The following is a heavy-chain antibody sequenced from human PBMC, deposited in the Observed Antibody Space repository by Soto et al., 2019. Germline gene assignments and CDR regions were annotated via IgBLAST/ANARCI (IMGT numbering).Heavy chain of an antibody. J-gene: IGHJ6*03. D-gene: IGHD2-2*01. CDR3: TSYSNIVVVPGDNYYSPYMDV. CDR1: GFTFSNAW. V-gene: IGHV3-15*01. Sequence: GGSLRLSCAASGFTFSNAWMSWVRQAPGKGLEWVGRIKSKADGGTTDYAAPVKGRFTISRDDSKNTLYLQMNSLKTEDTAVYYCTSYSNIVVVPGDNYYSPYMDVCGKGTTVTVSS. CDR2: IKSKADGGTT.